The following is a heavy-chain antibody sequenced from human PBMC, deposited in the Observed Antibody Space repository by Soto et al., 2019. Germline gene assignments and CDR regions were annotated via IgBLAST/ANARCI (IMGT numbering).Heavy chain of an antibody. CDR3: ARNWGVRGTHEAHYYYGMDV. Sequence: GESLKISCKGSGYSFTSYWIGWVRQMPGKGLEWMGIIYPGDSDTRYSPSFQGQVTISADKSISTAYLQWSSLKASDTAMYYCARNWGVRGTHEAHYYYGMDVWGQGTTVTVSS. V-gene: IGHV5-51*01. CDR1: GYSFTSYW. J-gene: IGHJ6*02. CDR2: IYPGDSDT. D-gene: IGHD3-10*01.